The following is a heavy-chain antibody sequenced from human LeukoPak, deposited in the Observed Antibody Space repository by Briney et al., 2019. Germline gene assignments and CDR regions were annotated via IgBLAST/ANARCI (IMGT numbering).Heavy chain of an antibody. CDR3: ARAPPSTSPGYYMDV. Sequence: GASVKVSCKASGYTFTSHGISWVRQAPGQGLEWMGWSSAYNGNTNYVQKLQGRVTMTTDTSTSTAYMELRSLRSDDTAVYYCARAPPSTSPGYYMDVWGKGTTVTVSS. V-gene: IGHV1-18*01. CDR2: SSAYNGNT. J-gene: IGHJ6*03. CDR1: GYTFTSHG. D-gene: IGHD1-1*01.